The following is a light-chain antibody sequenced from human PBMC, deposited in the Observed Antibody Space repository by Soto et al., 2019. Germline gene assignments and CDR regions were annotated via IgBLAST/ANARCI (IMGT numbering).Light chain of an antibody. J-gene: IGKJ1*01. CDR1: QSISNY. V-gene: IGKV1-5*03. CDR3: QQYNSYSS. CDR2: KAS. Sequence: DIQMTQSPSTLSASVGDRVTITCRASQSISNYLAWYQQKPGKAPKLLIYKASSLESGVPSSFSGSGSGTEFTLTISSLQPDDFATYYCQQYNSYSSFGPWTKVEIK.